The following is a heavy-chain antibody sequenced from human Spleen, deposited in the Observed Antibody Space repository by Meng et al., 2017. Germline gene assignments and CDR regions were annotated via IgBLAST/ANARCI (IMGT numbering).Heavy chain of an antibody. Sequence: QVHLSQRGPCLCEPCETLSPTCVVSGGSFGVYYWSWIRQPPGKGLEWIGEINHSGSTNYNPSLESRATISVDTSQNNLSLKLSSVTAADSAVYYCARGPTTMAHDFDYWGQGTLVTVSS. CDR3: ARGPTTMAHDFDY. CDR2: INHSGST. CDR1: GGSFGVYY. V-gene: IGHV4-34*01. D-gene: IGHD4-11*01. J-gene: IGHJ4*02.